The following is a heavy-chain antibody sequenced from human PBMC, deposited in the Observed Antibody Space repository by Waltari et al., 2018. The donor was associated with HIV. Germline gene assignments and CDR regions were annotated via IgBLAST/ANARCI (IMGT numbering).Heavy chain of an antibody. J-gene: IGHJ6*02. CDR3: ARAEYYYDSSGYPTARARHYYYYGMDV. CDR1: GGSISSYY. D-gene: IGHD3-22*01. V-gene: IGHV4-59*01. CDR2: IYYSGST. Sequence: QVQLQESGPGLVKPSETLSLTCTVSGGSISSYYWSWIRQPPGKGLEWIGDIYYSGSTNYNPSLKSRVTISVDTSKNQFSLKRSSVTAADTAVYYCARAEYYYDSSGYPTARARHYYYYGMDVWGQGTTVTVSS.